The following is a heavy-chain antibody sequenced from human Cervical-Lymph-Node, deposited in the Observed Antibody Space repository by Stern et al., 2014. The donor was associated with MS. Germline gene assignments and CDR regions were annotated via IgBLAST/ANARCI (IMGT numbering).Heavy chain of an antibody. CDR2: IYYNGRA. V-gene: IGHV4-31*03. CDR1: GGSITSDGNY. J-gene: IGHJ3*02. CDR3: ARAEYQLPPPVEAFDI. Sequence: QVQLQQSGPGLVKPSQTLSLNCTVSGGSITSDGNYWTWIRQHPGKGLEWIGYIYYNGRAFYNPSLRSRATISADTSKKHFSLNLTSVTVADTALYFCARAEYQLPPPVEAFDIWGQGTMVTVSS. D-gene: IGHD2-2*01.